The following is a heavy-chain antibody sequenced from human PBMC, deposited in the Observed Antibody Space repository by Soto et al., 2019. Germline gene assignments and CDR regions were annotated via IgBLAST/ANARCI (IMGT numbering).Heavy chain of an antibody. CDR1: GFIFSQHS. J-gene: IGHJ4*02. Sequence: GGSLRLSCAASGFIFSQHSMHWVRKAPGKGLEWVSSISSTGDLMYYADSVKGRFTISSDDADNSLYLQMNSLRVEDTAVYYCARDRLARGIPVAGRIDYWGQGALVTVSS. V-gene: IGHV3-21*01. CDR3: ARDRLARGIPVAGRIDY. D-gene: IGHD6-19*01. CDR2: ISSTGDLM.